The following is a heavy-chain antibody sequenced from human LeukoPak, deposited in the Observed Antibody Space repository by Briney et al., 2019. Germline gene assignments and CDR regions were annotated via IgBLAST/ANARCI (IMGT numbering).Heavy chain of an antibody. D-gene: IGHD4-17*01. Sequence: GASVKVSCKASGYTFTGYYLHWVRQAPGQGLEWMGWINPNSGGTNYAQKFQGRVTMTRDTSISTAYMELSRLRSDDTAVYYCAREILSKYDFDDYAHKYFDYWGQGTLVTVSS. V-gene: IGHV1-2*02. J-gene: IGHJ4*02. CDR2: INPNSGGT. CDR3: AREILSKYDFDDYAHKYFDY. CDR1: GYTFTGYY.